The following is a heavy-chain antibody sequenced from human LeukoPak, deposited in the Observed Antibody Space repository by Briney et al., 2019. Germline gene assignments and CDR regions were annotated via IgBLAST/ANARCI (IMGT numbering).Heavy chain of an antibody. CDR3: AKDGGIWSPAYHFDY. V-gene: IGHV3-30*18. D-gene: IGHD6-13*01. CDR1: GFTFSSYG. J-gene: IGHJ4*02. CDR2: ISYDGTNK. Sequence: PGGSLRLSCAASGFTFSSYGMHWVRQAPGKGLEWVAVISYDGTNKYYADSVKGRFTISRDNSKNTLNLQMNSLRVEDMAVYFCAKDGGIWSPAYHFDYWGQGALVTVSS.